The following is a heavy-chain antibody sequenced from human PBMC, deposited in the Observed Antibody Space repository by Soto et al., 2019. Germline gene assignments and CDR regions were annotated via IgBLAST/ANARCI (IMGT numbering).Heavy chain of an antibody. D-gene: IGHD4-17*01. CDR3: ARGRCTDYVRCPSYYYMDV. CDR2: ISAYNGNT. Sequence: ASVEVACKASGYTYTSFGISGVRQAPGQGLEWLGWISAYNGNTKYAQKLQGRVTMTTDTSTSTAYMDLRSLRSDDTAVYYCARGRCTDYVRCPSYYYMDVWGKGTTVTVSS. CDR1: GYTYTSFG. J-gene: IGHJ6*03. V-gene: IGHV1-18*01.